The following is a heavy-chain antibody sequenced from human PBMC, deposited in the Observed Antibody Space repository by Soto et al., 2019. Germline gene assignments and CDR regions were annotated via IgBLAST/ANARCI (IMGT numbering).Heavy chain of an antibody. CDR2: IYHSGST. CDR1: GYSISSGYY. Sequence: PSETLSLTCAVSGYSISSGYYWGWIRQPPGKGLEWIGSIYHSGSTYYNPSLKSRVTISVDTSKNQFSLKLSSVTAADTAVYYCARFDFWSGYYRPNYYYGMDVWGQGTPVTVSS. CDR3: ARFDFWSGYYRPNYYYGMDV. V-gene: IGHV4-38-2*01. D-gene: IGHD3-3*01. J-gene: IGHJ6*02.